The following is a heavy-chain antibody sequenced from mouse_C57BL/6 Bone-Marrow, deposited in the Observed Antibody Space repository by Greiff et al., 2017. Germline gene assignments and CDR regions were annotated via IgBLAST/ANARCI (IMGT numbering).Heavy chain of an antibody. J-gene: IGHJ2*01. Sequence: VQVVESGPGLAAPSQSLSITCTVSGFSLTSYAISWVRQPPGKGLEWLGAIWTGGGTNYKSALKSSLSISKDKSKSQVYLKISSLQTDDTARYYCARNGGSGRHFDYWGKGTTLTVSS. CDR1: GFSLTSYA. D-gene: IGHD1-1*02. CDR3: ARNGGSGRHFDY. CDR2: IWTGGGT. V-gene: IGHV2-9-1*01.